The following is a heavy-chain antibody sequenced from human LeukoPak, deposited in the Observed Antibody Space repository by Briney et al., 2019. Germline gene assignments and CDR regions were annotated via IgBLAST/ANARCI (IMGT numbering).Heavy chain of an antibody. V-gene: IGHV3-30*04. D-gene: IGHD3-10*01. CDR1: GFTFSSYA. J-gene: IGHJ6*02. CDR3: ARDLEVRGYGMDV. CDR2: ISYDGSNK. Sequence: RRSLRLSCAASGFTFSSYAMHWVRQAPGKGLEWVAVISYDGSNKYYADSVKGRFTISRDNSKNTLYLQMNSLRAEDTAVYYCARDLEVRGYGMDVWGQGTTVTVSS.